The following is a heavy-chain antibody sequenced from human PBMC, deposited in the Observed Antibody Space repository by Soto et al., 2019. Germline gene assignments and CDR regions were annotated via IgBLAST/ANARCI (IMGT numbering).Heavy chain of an antibody. Sequence: QVPLVQSGAEVKKPGASVKVSCKASGYTFTSYGISWVRQAPGQGLEWMGWISAYNGNTNYAQKLQGRVTMTTDTSTSTAYMELRSLRSDDTAVYYCARDRSLLLWFGESPFDYWGQGTLVTVSS. D-gene: IGHD3-10*01. CDR2: ISAYNGNT. V-gene: IGHV1-18*04. CDR3: ARDRSLLLWFGESPFDY. CDR1: GYTFTSYG. J-gene: IGHJ4*02.